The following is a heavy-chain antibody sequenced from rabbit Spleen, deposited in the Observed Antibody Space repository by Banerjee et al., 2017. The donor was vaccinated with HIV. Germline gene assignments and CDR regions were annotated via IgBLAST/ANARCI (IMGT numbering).Heavy chain of an antibody. CDR1: EFSFSSGYY. CDR3: AKDHTGSGISFDL. Sequence: QSLQESGGGLVKPGTSLTLTCTASEFSFSSGYYMCWVRQAPGKGLEWIACIDAGSSGNTYCASWAKGRFTISKTSSTTVTLEMTSLTAADTATYFCAKDHTGSGISFDLWGPGTLVTVS. CDR2: IDAGSSGNT. J-gene: IGHJ4*01. V-gene: IGHV1S40*01. D-gene: IGHD1-1*01.